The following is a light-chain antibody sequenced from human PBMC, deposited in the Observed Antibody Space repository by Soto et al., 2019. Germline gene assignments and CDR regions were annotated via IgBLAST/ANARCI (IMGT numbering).Light chain of an antibody. CDR2: DVS. J-gene: IGLJ2*01. Sequence: QSVLTQPASVSGSPGQSITISCTGTSSDVGGYNYVSWYQQHPGKAPKLMIYDVSNRPSGVSDRFSGSKSGNTASLTISGLQAEDEADYYCSSYTSRIPAVFGGGTKLTVL. CDR3: SSYTSRIPAV. CDR1: SSDVGGYNY. V-gene: IGLV2-14*01.